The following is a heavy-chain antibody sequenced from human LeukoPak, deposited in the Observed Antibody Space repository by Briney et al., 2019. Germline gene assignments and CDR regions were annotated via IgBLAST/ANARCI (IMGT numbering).Heavy chain of an antibody. CDR1: GGSISSYY. CDR2: IYYSGST. J-gene: IGHJ6*02. CDR3: ARSGHYGSGSYYNDYYYGMDV. V-gene: IGHV4-59*01. D-gene: IGHD3-10*01. Sequence: SETLSLTCTVSGGSISSYYWSWIRQPPGKGLEWIGYIYYSGSTNYNPSLTSRVTISVDTSKNQFSLKLSSVTAADTAVYYCARSGHYGSGSYYNDYYYGMDVWGQGTTVTVSS.